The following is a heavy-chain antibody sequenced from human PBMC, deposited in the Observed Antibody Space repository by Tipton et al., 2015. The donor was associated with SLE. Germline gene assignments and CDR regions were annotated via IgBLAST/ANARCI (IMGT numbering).Heavy chain of an antibody. CDR1: GYTFTSYG. CDR3: ARIGSHTKVHY. CDR2: ISAYNGNT. V-gene: IGHV1-18*04. Sequence: QLVQSGAEVKKPGESLKISCKASGYTFTSYGISWVRQAPGQGLEWMGWISAYNGNTNYAQKFQGRVTITADESTSTAYMELSSLRSEDTAVYYCARIGSHTKVHYWCQGTLVTVSS. J-gene: IGHJ4*02. D-gene: IGHD1-26*01.